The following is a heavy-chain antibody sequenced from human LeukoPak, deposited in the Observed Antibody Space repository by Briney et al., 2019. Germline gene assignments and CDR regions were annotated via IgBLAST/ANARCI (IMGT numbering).Heavy chain of an antibody. D-gene: IGHD2-15*01. Sequence: GGSLRLACAASGFTFGSYAMGWVRQAPGKGLGWVSGIFGSGGSAHYADSVKGRFTISRDNSKNTVYLQMDSLRVEDTAIYYCAKTTTGYSSGRYPAWPIDYWGQGTLVTVSS. J-gene: IGHJ4*02. CDR2: IFGSGGSA. V-gene: IGHV3-23*01. CDR3: AKTTTGYSSGRYPAWPIDY. CDR1: GFTFGSYA.